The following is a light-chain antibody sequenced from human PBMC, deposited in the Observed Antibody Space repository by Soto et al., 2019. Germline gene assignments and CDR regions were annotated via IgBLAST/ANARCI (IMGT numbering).Light chain of an antibody. CDR3: QQYNKWPLFT. CDR2: GAS. Sequence: ETVLTQSPATFSVSPGERATLSCRASQSIGSNLAWYQQRPGQPPRLLIYGASTRATGVPARFSGSGSGTKFPLTINSLQSEDFALYYCQQYNKWPLFTFGPGTKVDIK. CDR1: QSIGSN. J-gene: IGKJ3*01. V-gene: IGKV3-15*01.